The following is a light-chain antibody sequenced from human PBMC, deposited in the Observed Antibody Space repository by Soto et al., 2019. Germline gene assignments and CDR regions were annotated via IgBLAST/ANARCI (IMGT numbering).Light chain of an antibody. CDR1: SSDVGGYDY. Sequence: QSALTQPASVSGSPGQSITISCTGTSSDVGGYDYVSWYQQHPGKAPKFMIYEVTNWPSGVSHRFSGSKSGNTASLTISGLQAEDEADYYCTSYTSSSTYVFGTGTKVTVL. V-gene: IGLV2-14*01. CDR2: EVT. J-gene: IGLJ1*01. CDR3: TSYTSSSTYV.